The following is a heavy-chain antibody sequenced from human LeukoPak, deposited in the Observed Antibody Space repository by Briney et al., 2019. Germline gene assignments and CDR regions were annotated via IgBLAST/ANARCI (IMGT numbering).Heavy chain of an antibody. CDR2: IYYSGST. D-gene: IGHD3-3*01. J-gene: IGHJ4*02. Sequence: SETLSLTCTVSGGSISSYYWSWIRQPPGKGLEWIGYIYYSGSTNYNPSLKSRVTISVDTSKNQFSLKLSSVTAAGTAVYYCARQSFTIFGVVTNFDYWGQGTLVTVSS. CDR3: ARQSFTIFGVVTNFDY. CDR1: GGSISSYY. V-gene: IGHV4-59*08.